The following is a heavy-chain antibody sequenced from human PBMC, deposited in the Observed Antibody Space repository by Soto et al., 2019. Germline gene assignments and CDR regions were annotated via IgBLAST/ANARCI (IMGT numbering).Heavy chain of an antibody. D-gene: IGHD3-22*01. CDR3: ARDLPRAIVIVSATHFDC. V-gene: IGHV1-18*01. J-gene: IGHJ4*02. CDR1: GYTFTDYG. Sequence: QVQLVQSGAGVKKPGASVKVSCKASGYTFTDYGISWVRQAPGQGLEWMGWISPYNGNTNYAQKLQGRVTMTTDTSTSTAYMELRSLRSDDTAVYYCARDLPRAIVIVSATHFDCWGQGTLVTVSS. CDR2: ISPYNGNT.